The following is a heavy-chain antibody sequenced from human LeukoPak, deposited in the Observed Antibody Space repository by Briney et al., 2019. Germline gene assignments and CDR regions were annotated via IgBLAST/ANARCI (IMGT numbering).Heavy chain of an antibody. CDR1: GFTFSDYN. CDR3: ARDPRTSGSSGYYTP. V-gene: IGHV3-11*04. Sequence: GGSLRLSCAASGFTFSDYNMRWIRQAPGKGLEWVSSISRSGSTKYYADSVKGRFTISRDNAKNSLFLQMNSLRAEDTAVYYCARDPRTSGSSGYYTPWGQGTLVTVSS. D-gene: IGHD3-22*01. J-gene: IGHJ5*02. CDR2: ISRSGSTK.